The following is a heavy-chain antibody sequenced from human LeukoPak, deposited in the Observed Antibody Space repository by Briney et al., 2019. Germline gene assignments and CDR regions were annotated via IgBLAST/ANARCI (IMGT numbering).Heavy chain of an antibody. Sequence: PGGSLRLSCAASGFTFSSYAMHWVRQAPGKGLEWVSVISYDGSNIYYADSVKGRFTISRDNSKNTLYLQMNSLRAEDTAVYYCASCSSTNCYWGQGTLVTVSS. J-gene: IGHJ4*02. V-gene: IGHV3-30-3*01. CDR2: ISYDGSNI. D-gene: IGHD2-2*01. CDR1: GFTFSSYA. CDR3: ASCSSTNCY.